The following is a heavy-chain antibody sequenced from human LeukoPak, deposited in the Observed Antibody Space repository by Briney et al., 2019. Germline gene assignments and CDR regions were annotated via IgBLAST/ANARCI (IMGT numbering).Heavy chain of an antibody. V-gene: IGHV3-9*01. CDR1: GFTFDDYA. Sequence: PGGSLRLSCAASGFTFDDYAMHWVRQAPGKGLEWVSGISWNSGSIGYADSVKGRFTISRDNAKNSLYLQMNSLRAEDTALYYCAKSTTVVTPVDYWGQGTLVTVSS. CDR2: ISWNSGSI. CDR3: AKSTTVVTPVDY. D-gene: IGHD4-23*01. J-gene: IGHJ4*02.